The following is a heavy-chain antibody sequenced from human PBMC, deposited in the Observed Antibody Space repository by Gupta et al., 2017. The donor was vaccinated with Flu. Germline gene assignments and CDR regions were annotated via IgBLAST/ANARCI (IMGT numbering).Heavy chain of an antibody. Sequence: YAMSWVRQAPGRGLEGGAAISGSGDNTYYADSVKGRFTISRDNSKSTLYLQMNRLRAEETAIYYCAKAQVTAARNIRFDPWCHVTLVTVSS. D-gene: IGHD6-6*01. CDR3: AKAQVTAARNIRFDP. CDR1: YA. CDR2: ISGSGDNT. V-gene: IGHV3-23*01. J-gene: IGHJ5*02.